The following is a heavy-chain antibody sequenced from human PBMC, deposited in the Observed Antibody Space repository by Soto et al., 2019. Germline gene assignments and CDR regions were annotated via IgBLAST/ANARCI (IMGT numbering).Heavy chain of an antibody. CDR2: VSPIWGS. CDR3: ARHACGALHGLVDV. J-gene: IGHJ6*02. D-gene: IGHD1-26*01. CDR1: GDSISSYY. Sequence: QVLLQESGPGLVKPSETLSLSCTVSGDSISSYYWGWIRQPPGKEMEWIGYVSPIWGSAYNPTLQSRVAILLHTSTSQFSLDLTYVTATDTAVSYCARHACGALHGLVDVWGQGTTVTVSS. V-gene: IGHV4-59*08.